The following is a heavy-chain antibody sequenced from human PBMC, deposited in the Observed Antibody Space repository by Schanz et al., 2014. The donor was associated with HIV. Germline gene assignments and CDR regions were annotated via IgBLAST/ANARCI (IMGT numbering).Heavy chain of an antibody. CDR1: GHTSTNYG. D-gene: IGHD3-16*01. J-gene: IGHJ6*02. CDR3: ARITGEHYYAMDV. Sequence: QVQLVQSGAEVKKPGASVKVSYKASGHTSTNYGITWVRQAPGQGLEWMAWISANNGNTYYAQKVQGRVSMATDTSTNTAYMELRSLRSDDTAVYYCARITGEHYYAMDVRGQGTTVTVTS. V-gene: IGHV1-18*01. CDR2: ISANNGNT.